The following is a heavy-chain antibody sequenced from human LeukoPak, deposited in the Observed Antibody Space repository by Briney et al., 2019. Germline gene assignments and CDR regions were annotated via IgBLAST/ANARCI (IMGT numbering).Heavy chain of an antibody. CDR2: INWNGGST. CDR3: ARVSDISVAAYFDY. D-gene: IGHD6-19*01. V-gene: IGHV3-20*04. CDR1: GFTLDDYG. J-gene: IGHJ4*02. Sequence: GGSLRLSCAASGFTLDDYGLSRVRQAPGKGLEWVSTINWNGGSTGYADSVKGRFTISRDNAKNSLYLQMNSLRAEDTALYYCARVSDISVAAYFDYWGQGTLVTVSS.